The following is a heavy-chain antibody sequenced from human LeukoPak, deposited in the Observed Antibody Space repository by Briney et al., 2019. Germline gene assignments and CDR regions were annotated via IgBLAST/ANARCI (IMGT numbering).Heavy chain of an antibody. CDR3: ARDRDSSGYYGSMGY. Sequence: ASVKDSCKASGYTFTSYGISWVRQAPGQGLEWIASISAYNGNTNYAQKLQGRVTMTTDTSTSTAYMELRSLRSNDTAVYYCARDRDSSGYYGSMGYWGQGTLVTVSS. V-gene: IGHV1-18*01. CDR1: GYTFTSYG. J-gene: IGHJ4*02. D-gene: IGHD3-22*01. CDR2: ISAYNGNT.